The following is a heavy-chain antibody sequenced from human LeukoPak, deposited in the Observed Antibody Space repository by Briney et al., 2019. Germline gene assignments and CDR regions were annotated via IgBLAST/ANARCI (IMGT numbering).Heavy chain of an antibody. CDR3: VEMVFDY. CDR2: IKSKTDGGIT. D-gene: IGHD2-8*01. V-gene: IGHV3-15*01. CDR1: GFTFSNAW. Sequence: PGGSLRLSCAASGFTFSNAWMTWVRQAPGKGLEWVGRIKSKTDGGITDYAAPVKGRFTISRDDSKNTLYLQMNSLKTEDTAVYYCVEMVFDYWGQGTLVTVSS. J-gene: IGHJ4*02.